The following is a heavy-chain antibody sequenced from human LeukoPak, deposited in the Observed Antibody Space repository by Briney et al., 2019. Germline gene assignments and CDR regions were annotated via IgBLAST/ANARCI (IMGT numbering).Heavy chain of an antibody. CDR1: GFTVRSNY. J-gene: IGHJ4*02. D-gene: IGHD3-22*01. Sequence: GVSLRLSYAASGFTVRSNYMNWVRQAPGKGLEWVSVIYSGGSTYYADSVRGRFTISRDNSKNTLYLQMNSLGAEDTAVYYCARVSYYDSSGYYFLSYVDYWGQGTLVTVSS. CDR2: IYSGGST. CDR3: ARVSYYDSSGYYFLSYVDY. V-gene: IGHV3-53*01.